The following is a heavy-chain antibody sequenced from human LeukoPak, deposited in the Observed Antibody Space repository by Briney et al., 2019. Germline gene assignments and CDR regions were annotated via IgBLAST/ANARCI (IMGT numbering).Heavy chain of an antibody. CDR2: INPNSGGT. CDR3: ARPGAFTMVRGVTSYFDY. CDR1: GYTFTGYY. V-gene: IGHV1-2*02. Sequence: ASVKVSCKASGYTFTGYYMHWVRQAPGQGLEWMGWINPNSGGTNYAQKFKGRVTMTRDTSISTAYMELSRLRSDDTAVYYCARPGAFTMVRGVTSYFDYWGQGTLVTVSS. D-gene: IGHD3-10*01. J-gene: IGHJ4*02.